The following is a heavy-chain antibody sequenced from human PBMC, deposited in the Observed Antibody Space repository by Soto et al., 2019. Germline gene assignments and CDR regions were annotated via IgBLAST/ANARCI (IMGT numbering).Heavy chain of an antibody. J-gene: IGHJ4*02. V-gene: IGHV4-59*01. Sequence: SETLSLTCTVSGGSISSYYWIWIRQPPGKGLEWIGYIYYSGSTNYNPSLKSRVTISVDTSKNQFSLKLSSVTAADTAVYYCARGITFGGVITYYFDYWGQGTLVTVSS. CDR2: IYYSGST. CDR1: GGSISSYY. CDR3: ARGITFGGVITYYFDY. D-gene: IGHD3-16*02.